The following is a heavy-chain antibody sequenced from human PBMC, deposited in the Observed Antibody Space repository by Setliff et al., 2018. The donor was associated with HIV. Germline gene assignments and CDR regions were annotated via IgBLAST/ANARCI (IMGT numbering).Heavy chain of an antibody. V-gene: IGHV3-15*01. J-gene: IGHJ6*03. CDR2: IKSKTDGETI. CDR3: TTVNYGDYYYYYMDV. CDR1: GLTFSNAW. Sequence: PGGSLRLSCVVSGLTFSNAWLTWVRQAPGKGLEWVGRIKSKTDGETIDYAAPVRGRFTISRDDSKNTLYLQMSSLKTEDTAVYYCTTVNYGDYYYYYMDVWGKGTTVTVS. D-gene: IGHD4-17*01.